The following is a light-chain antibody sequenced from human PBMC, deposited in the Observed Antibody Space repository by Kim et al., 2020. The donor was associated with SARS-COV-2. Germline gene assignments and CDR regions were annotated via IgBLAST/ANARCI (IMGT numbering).Light chain of an antibody. Sequence: DIVMTQSPDSLAVSLGERATINCKSSQSVLSSSNNQNSLAWYQQKPAQPPKLLIYWASTRESGVPDRFSGSGSGTDFTLTITSLQAEDVAVYYCQQYYSAPDTFSQGTKLEI. CDR3: QQYYSAPDT. J-gene: IGKJ2*01. V-gene: IGKV4-1*01. CDR1: QSVLSSSNNQNS. CDR2: WAS.